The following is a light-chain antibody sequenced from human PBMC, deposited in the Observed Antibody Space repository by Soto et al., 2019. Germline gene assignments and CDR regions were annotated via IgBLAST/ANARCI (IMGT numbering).Light chain of an antibody. CDR2: GAS. V-gene: IGKV3-11*01. CDR3: QQRSSWPLT. J-gene: IGKJ4*02. Sequence: EIVLTQSPAPLSLSPGDSATLSCRASQSLSKSLVWYQQKPGQAPRLLIDGASNRATGIPARFSGSGSGTDFTLTISSLEPEDFAVYFCQQRSSWPLTFGGGTKVDIK. CDR1: QSLSKS.